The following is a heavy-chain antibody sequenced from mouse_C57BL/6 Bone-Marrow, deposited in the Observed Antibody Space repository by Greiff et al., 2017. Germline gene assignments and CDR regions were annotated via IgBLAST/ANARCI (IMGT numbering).Heavy chain of an antibody. CDR3: AIYYYGSSYDYFDY. D-gene: IGHD1-1*01. CDR2: IYPRSGNT. Sequence: QVQLQQSGAELARPGASVKLSCKASGYTFTSYGISWVKQRTGQGLEWIGEIYPRSGNTDYNEKFKGKATLTADKSSSTAYMELRSLTSEDSAVYFCAIYYYGSSYDYFDYWGQGTTLTVSS. J-gene: IGHJ2*01. CDR1: GYTFTSYG. V-gene: IGHV1-81*01.